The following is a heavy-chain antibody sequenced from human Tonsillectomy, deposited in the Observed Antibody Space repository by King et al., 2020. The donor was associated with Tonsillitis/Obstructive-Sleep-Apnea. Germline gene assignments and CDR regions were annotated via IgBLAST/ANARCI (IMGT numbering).Heavy chain of an antibody. D-gene: IGHD2-15*01. CDR3: ARDFSPPGGWSDYYCYYGMDV. V-gene: IGHV4-4*07. CDR2: IYTSGST. Sequence: VQLQESGPGLVKPSETLSLTCTVSGGSISSYYWSWIRQPAGKGPEWIGRIYTSGSTNYNPSLKSRVTMSVDTSKNQFSLKLSSVTAADTAVYYCARDFSPPGGWSDYYCYYGMDVWGQGTTVTVSS. J-gene: IGHJ6*02. CDR1: GGSISSYY.